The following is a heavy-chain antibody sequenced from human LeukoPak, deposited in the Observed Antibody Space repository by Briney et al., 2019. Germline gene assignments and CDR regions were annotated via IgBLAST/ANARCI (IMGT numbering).Heavy chain of an antibody. V-gene: IGHV3-33*01. D-gene: IGHD2-15*01. CDR1: GFTFCSYG. Sequence: PGGSLRLSCAASGFTFCSYGMHWVRQAPGKGLEWVAVIWYDGSNKYYADSVKGRFTISRDNSKNTLYLQMNSLRAEDTAVYYCARSDCSGGSCYLYYFDYWGQGTLVTVSS. J-gene: IGHJ4*02. CDR2: IWYDGSNK. CDR3: ARSDCSGGSCYLYYFDY.